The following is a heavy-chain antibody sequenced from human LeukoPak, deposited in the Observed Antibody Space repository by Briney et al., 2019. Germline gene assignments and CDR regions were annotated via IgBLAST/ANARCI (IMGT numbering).Heavy chain of an antibody. Sequence: SETPSLTCTVSGGSFSSHYWSWIRQPAGKGLEWIERIYTSGSTNYNPSLKSRVTMSVDTSKNQFSLKLSSVTAADTAVYYCARDSYYYGSGTPFDYWGQGTLVTVSS. CDR2: IYTSGST. J-gene: IGHJ4*02. V-gene: IGHV4-4*07. CDR3: ARDSYYYGSGTPFDY. CDR1: GGSFSSHY. D-gene: IGHD3-10*01.